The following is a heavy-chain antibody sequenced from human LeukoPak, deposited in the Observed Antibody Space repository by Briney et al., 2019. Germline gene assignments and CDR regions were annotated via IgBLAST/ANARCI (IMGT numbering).Heavy chain of an antibody. CDR3: ARGVFAPYCSSTSCATATLDY. Sequence: GGYLRLSCAASGFTFSSNWMSWVRQAPGKGLEWVANIKQDGREKYYVDSVRGRFTISRDNAKNSLYLQMNSLRAEDTAVYYCARGVFAPYCSSTSCATATLDYWGQGTLVTVSS. V-gene: IGHV3-7*01. CDR1: GFTFSSNW. D-gene: IGHD2-2*01. CDR2: IKQDGREK. J-gene: IGHJ4*02.